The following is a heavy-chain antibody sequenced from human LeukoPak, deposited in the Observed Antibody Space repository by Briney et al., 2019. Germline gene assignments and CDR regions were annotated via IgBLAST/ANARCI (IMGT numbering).Heavy chain of an antibody. Sequence: SETLSLTCTVSGGSISSYYWSWIRQPPGKGLEWIGYIYYSGSTNYNPSLKSRVTISVDKSKNQFSLKLSSVTAADTAVYYCARRGYCSGGSCYLFDYWGQGTLVTVSS. J-gene: IGHJ4*02. CDR1: GGSISSYY. V-gene: IGHV4-59*12. CDR3: ARRGYCSGGSCYLFDY. CDR2: IYYSGST. D-gene: IGHD2-15*01.